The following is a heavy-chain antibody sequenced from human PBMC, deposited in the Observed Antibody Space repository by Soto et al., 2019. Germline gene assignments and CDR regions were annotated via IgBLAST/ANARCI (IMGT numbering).Heavy chain of an antibody. J-gene: IGHJ6*02. CDR3: ARETRGSSWYSVYYYYGMDV. D-gene: IGHD6-13*01. V-gene: IGHV3-21*01. CDR2: ISSSSSYI. CDR1: GFTFSSYS. Sequence: PGGSLRLSCAASGFTFSSYSMNWVRQAPGKGLEWVSSISSSSSYIYYADSVKGRFTISRDNAKNSLYLQMNSLRAEDTAVYYCARETRGSSWYSVYYYYGMDVWGPGTTVTVSS.